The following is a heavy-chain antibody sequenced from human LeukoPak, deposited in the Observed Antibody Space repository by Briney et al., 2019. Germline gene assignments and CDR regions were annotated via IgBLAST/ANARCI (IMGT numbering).Heavy chain of an antibody. D-gene: IGHD5-24*01. Sequence: SETPSLTCTVSGGSINNYYWSWIRQPAGKGLEWIGRIYTSGSTNYNPSLKSRVTMSVDTSKNQFSLKLSSVTAADTAVYYCARDLNPTMGFDPWGQGTLVTVSS. V-gene: IGHV4-4*07. CDR3: ARDLNPTMGFDP. CDR1: GGSINNYY. J-gene: IGHJ5*02. CDR2: IYTSGST.